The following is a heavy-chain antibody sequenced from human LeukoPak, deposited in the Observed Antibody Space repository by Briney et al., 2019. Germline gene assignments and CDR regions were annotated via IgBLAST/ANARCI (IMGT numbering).Heavy chain of an antibody. V-gene: IGHV3-30*03. CDR2: ISYDGSNK. D-gene: IGHD2-2*01. CDR1: GFTFSSYG. Sequence: SGGSLRLSCAASGFTFSSYGMHWVRQAPGKGLEWVAVISYDGSNKYYADSVKGRFTISRDNSKNTLYLQMNSLRAEDTAVYYCARRVDCSSTSCNFDYWGQGTLVTVSS. J-gene: IGHJ4*02. CDR3: ARRVDCSSTSCNFDY.